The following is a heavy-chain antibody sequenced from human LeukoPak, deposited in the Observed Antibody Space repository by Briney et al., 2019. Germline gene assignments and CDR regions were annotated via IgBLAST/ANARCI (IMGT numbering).Heavy chain of an antibody. CDR1: GYSFTSYW. CDR3: ARAGSSGWYGGMGFDY. CDR2: IYPGDSDT. D-gene: IGHD6-19*01. Sequence: PGESLKISCQGSGYSFTSYWIAWARQMPGKGLEWMGIIYPGDSDTRYSPSFQGQVTISADKSISTAYLQWSRLKASDTAIYYCARAGSSGWYGGMGFDYWGQGSQVTVSS. J-gene: IGHJ4*02. V-gene: IGHV5-51*03.